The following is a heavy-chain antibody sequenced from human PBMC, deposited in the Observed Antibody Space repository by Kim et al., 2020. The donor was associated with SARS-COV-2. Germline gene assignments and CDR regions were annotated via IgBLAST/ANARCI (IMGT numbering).Heavy chain of an antibody. CDR1: GVSIRTYY. J-gene: IGHJ1*01. V-gene: IGHV4-59*01. D-gene: IGHD6-13*01. CDR3: AGSSWTNAEYFQH. Sequence: SETLSLTCSVSGVSIRTYYWIWIRQPPGKGLEWIGYIYHSGGTKYNPSLKSRITVSLDTTKNQFSLRLSSVTAADTAVYYCAGSSWTNAEYFQHWGQGTLSPSLQ. CDR2: IYHSGGT.